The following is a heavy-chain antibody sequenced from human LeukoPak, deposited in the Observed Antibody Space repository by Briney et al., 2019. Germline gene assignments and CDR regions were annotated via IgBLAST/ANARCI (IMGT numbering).Heavy chain of an antibody. V-gene: IGHV3-30-3*01. J-gene: IGHJ4*02. CDR3: AKDWGYGSGTYFTG. CDR1: GFTFSSYS. D-gene: IGHD3-10*01. Sequence: GRSLRLSCLASGFTFSSYSMHWVRQAPGKGLEWVAVIIFDGSNKYYTDSVKGRFTISRDNSKNTLFLQMNTLSAEDTGVYYCAKDWGYGSGTYFTGWGQGTLVTVSS. CDR2: IIFDGSNK.